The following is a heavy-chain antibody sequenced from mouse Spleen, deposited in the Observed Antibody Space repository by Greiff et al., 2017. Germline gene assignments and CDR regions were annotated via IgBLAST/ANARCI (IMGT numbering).Heavy chain of an antibody. Sequence: EVNLVESGPGLVKPSQSLSLTCTVPGYSITSDYAWNWIRQFPGNKLGWMGYISYSGSTSYNPSLKSRISITRDTSKNQFFLQLNSVTTEDTATYYCARWGEDYAIDYWGQGTSVTVSS. CDR2: ISYSGST. V-gene: IGHV3-2*02. J-gene: IGHJ4*01. CDR3: ARWGEDYAIDY. CDR1: GYSITSDYA.